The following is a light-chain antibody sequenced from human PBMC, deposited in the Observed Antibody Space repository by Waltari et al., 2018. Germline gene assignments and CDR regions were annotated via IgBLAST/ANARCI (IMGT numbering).Light chain of an antibody. Sequence: EIVLTQSPGTLSLSPGESATLTCRASPSLSSDYLAWYQQKPGQAPRLLIYGAANRADGTPERFSGRGAEADFTLTISRLEPEDFAVYYCQQYDDTPHTPVSFGGGTRVDI. J-gene: IGKJ4*01. CDR3: QQYDDTPHTPVS. CDR1: PSLSSDY. V-gene: IGKV3-20*01. CDR2: GAA.